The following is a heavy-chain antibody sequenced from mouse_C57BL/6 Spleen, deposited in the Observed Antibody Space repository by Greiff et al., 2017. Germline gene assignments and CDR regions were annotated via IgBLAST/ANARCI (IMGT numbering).Heavy chain of an antibody. J-gene: IGHJ4*01. D-gene: IGHD2-4*01. CDR1: GYTFTSYW. Sequence: QVQLQQPGAELVKPGASVKLSCKASGYTFTSYWMHWVKQRPGQGLEWIGMIHPNRGSTNYNEKFKSKATLTVDKSSSTAYMQLSSLTSEDSAVYYCAREGGYYEYDEDAMDYWGQGTSVTVSS. CDR3: AREGGYYEYDEDAMDY. CDR2: IHPNRGST. V-gene: IGHV1-64*01.